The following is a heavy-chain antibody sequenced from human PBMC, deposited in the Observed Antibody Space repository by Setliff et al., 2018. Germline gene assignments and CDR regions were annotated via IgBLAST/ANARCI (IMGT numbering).Heavy chain of an antibody. V-gene: IGHV3-73*01. Sequence: GSLRLSCAASGFTFSGSAMHWVRQASGKGLEWIGRIRSKANTYVTAYGASVKGRFTISRDDSKNTAYLQMNSLKTEDTAVYYCATVAPGVDYFDYWGQGTLVTVSS. CDR3: ATVAPGVDYFDY. CDR1: GFTFSGSA. J-gene: IGHJ4*02. D-gene: IGHD6-19*01. CDR2: IRSKANTYVT.